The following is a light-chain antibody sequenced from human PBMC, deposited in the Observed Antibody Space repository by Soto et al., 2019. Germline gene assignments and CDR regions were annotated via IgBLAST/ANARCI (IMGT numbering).Light chain of an antibody. CDR1: KLGDKY. CDR3: QAWDSLVV. CDR2: QDS. J-gene: IGLJ2*01. Sequence: ELTQPPSVSVSPGQTASITCSGDKLGDKYACWYQQKPGQSPVLVIYQDSKRPSGIPERFSGSNSGNTATLTISGTQAMDEADYYCQAWDSLVVFGGGTKLTVL. V-gene: IGLV3-1*01.